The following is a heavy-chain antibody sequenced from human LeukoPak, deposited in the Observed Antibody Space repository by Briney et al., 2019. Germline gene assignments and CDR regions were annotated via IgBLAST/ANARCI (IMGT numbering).Heavy chain of an antibody. D-gene: IGHD2-2*01. CDR2: IYHTGST. V-gene: IGHV4-59*11. J-gene: IGHJ6*03. CDR1: GGSITSHY. CDR3: ARESSSTNYPFYFYYMDV. Sequence: SETLSLTCTVSGGSITSHYWSWIRQPPGKGLERIGYIYHTGSTNSNPSLESRVTMSVDTSKNQFSLKLTSVTAADTAMYYCARESSSTNYPFYFYYMDVWGKGTTVTVSS.